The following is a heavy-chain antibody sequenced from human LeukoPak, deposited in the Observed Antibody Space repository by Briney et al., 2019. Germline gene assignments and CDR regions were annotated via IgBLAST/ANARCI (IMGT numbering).Heavy chain of an antibody. CDR1: GFTFSSYS. CDR3: ARPGGSSWLDYYHYGMDV. Sequence: PGGSLRLSCAASGFTFSSYSMNWVRQAPGKGLEWVSSISSSSSYIYYADSMKGRFTISRDNAKNSLYLQMNSLRAEDTAVYYCARPGGSSWLDYYHYGMDVWGQGTTVTVSS. D-gene: IGHD6-13*01. CDR2: ISSSSSYI. V-gene: IGHV3-21*01. J-gene: IGHJ6*02.